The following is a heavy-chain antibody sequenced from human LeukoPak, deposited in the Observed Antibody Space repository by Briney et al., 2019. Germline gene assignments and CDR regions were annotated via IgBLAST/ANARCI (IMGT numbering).Heavy chain of an antibody. Sequence: PSETLSLTCTVSGGSISSYYWSWIRQPPGKGLEWIGYIYYSGSTNYNPSLKSRVTISVDTSKNQFSLKLSSVTAADTAVYYCASRIAAAGTGGWFDPWGQGTLVTVSS. CDR3: ASRIAAAGTGGWFDP. CDR2: IYYSGST. V-gene: IGHV4-59*01. CDR1: GGSISSYY. J-gene: IGHJ5*02. D-gene: IGHD6-13*01.